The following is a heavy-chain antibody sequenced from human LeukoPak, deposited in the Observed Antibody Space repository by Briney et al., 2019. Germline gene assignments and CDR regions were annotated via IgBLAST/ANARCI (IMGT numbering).Heavy chain of an antibody. V-gene: IGHV6-1*01. J-gene: IGHJ5*02. CDR2: TYYRSKWYN. Sequence: KPSQTLSLTCAISGDSFSSNSAALNWIRQSPSRGLEWLGRTYYRSKWYNDYAVSVKSRITINPDTSKNQFSLQLNSVTPEDTAVYYCARESWDIEGYNWFDPWGQGTLVTVSS. CDR3: ARESWDIEGYNWFDP. CDR1: GDSFSSNSAA. D-gene: IGHD2-15*01.